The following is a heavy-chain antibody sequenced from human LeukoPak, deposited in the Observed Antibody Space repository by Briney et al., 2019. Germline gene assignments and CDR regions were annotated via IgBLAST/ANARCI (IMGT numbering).Heavy chain of an antibody. D-gene: IGHD4-17*01. V-gene: IGHV3-33*01. CDR3: ARDPADYGDYPLEIDY. J-gene: IGHJ4*02. CDR1: GFTFSSYG. Sequence: GGSLRLSCAASGFTFSSYGMHWVRQAPGKGLEGVAVIWYDGSNKYYADSVKGRFTISRDNSKNTLYLQMNSLRAEDTAVYYCARDPADYGDYPLEIDYWGQGTLVTVSS. CDR2: IWYDGSNK.